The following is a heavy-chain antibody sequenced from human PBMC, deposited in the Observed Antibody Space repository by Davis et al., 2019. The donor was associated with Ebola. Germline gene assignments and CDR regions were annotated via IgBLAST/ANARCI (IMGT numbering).Heavy chain of an antibody. V-gene: IGHV3-48*02. D-gene: IGHD2-8*01. J-gene: IGHJ5*02. CDR2: IGSSGTVI. CDR3: VREVYSLTHWFDP. CDR1: GFTFSTYS. Sequence: PGGSLRLSCEGSGFTFSTYSMNWVRQAPGEGLEWVAYIGSSGTVIYYADAVKGRFTISRDNVDNSVFLQMNGLRDEDTAVYYCVREVYSLTHWFDPWGQGTVVIVSS.